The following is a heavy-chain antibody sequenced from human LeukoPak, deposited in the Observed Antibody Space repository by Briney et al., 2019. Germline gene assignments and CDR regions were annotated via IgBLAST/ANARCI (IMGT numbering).Heavy chain of an antibody. CDR1: GFTFDDYG. CDR2: INWNGGST. Sequence: PGGSLRLSCAASGFTFDDYGMSWVRQAPGKGLEWVSGINWNGGSTGYADSVKGRFTISRDNAKNSLYLQMNSLKTEDTAVYYCTTALHFWSGSYDAFDIWGQGTMVTVSS. V-gene: IGHV3-20*04. J-gene: IGHJ3*02. CDR3: TTALHFWSGSYDAFDI. D-gene: IGHD3-3*02.